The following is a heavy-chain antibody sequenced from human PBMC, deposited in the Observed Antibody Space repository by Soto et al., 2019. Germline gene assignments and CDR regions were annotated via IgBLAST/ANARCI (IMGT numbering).Heavy chain of an antibody. CDR3: ARDKEDIVATIRRVYYYGMGV. CDR2: ISYDGSNK. V-gene: IGHV3-30-3*01. J-gene: IGHJ6*02. CDR1: GFTFSSYA. D-gene: IGHD5-12*01. Sequence: QVQLVESGGGVVQPGRSLRLSCAASGFTFSSYAMHWVRQAPGKGLEWVAVISYDGSNKYYADSVKGRFTISRDNSKNTLYLQMKSLRAEDTAVYYCARDKEDIVATIRRVYYYGMGVWGQGTTGTGSS.